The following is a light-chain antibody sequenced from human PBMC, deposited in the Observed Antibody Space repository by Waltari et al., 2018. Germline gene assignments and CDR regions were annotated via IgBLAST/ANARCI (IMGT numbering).Light chain of an antibody. CDR1: RMDIGANES. CDR3: CAYTIRSTLV. V-gene: IGLV2-14*03. CDR2: DVF. Sequence: SALTQPASVSGSPGQSITISCAGPRMDIGANESVSWYQKHPDKAPKLIIHDVFNRPSGISNRFSGSKSANTASLTITGLQAEDEADYYCCAYTIRSTLVFGGGTRVTVL. J-gene: IGLJ3*02.